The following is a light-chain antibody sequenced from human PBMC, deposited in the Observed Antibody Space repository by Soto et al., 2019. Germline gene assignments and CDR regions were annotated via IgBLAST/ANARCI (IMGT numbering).Light chain of an antibody. CDR1: RSISSY. V-gene: IGKV1-39*01. Sequence: DIQMTQSPSSLSASVGDRVTITCRASRSISSYLNWYQQKPGKAPKLLIYAASSLQSGVPSRFSGSGSGTDFTPTISSLQPEDFATYYCQQSHSVPPTFGQGTKVDIK. CDR3: QQSHSVPPT. J-gene: IGKJ1*01. CDR2: AAS.